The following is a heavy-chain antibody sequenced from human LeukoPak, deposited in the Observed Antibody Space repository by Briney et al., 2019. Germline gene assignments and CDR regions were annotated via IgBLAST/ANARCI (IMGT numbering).Heavy chain of an antibody. D-gene: IGHD3-22*01. CDR3: ARWDSSGSHFDY. V-gene: IGHV4-59*01. J-gene: IGHJ4*02. Sequence: PSETLSLTCTVSGGSINSYYWSWIRQPPGKGLEWIGYIYYSGSTNYNPSLKSRVTISVDTSKNQFSLKLSSVTAADTAVYYCARWDSSGSHFDYWGQGTLVTVSS. CDR2: IYYSGST. CDR1: GGSINSYY.